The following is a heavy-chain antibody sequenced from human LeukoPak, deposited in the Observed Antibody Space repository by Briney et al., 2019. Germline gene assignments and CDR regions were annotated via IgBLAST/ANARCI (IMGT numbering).Heavy chain of an antibody. CDR1: GYTFSSYG. CDR2: IGAYNGNT. V-gene: IGHV1-18*01. Sequence: ASVKVSCKASGYTFSSYGISWVRQAPGQGLEWMGWIGAYNGNTNYAQKLQGRVTMTTDTSTSTAYMELRSLRSDDTAVYYCARDDGSGSYEGWFDPWGQGTLVTVSS. D-gene: IGHD3-10*01. J-gene: IGHJ5*02. CDR3: ARDDGSGSYEGWFDP.